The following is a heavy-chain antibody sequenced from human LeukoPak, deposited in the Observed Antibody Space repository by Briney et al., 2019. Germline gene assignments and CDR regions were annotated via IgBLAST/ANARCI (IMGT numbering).Heavy chain of an antibody. CDR1: GGSITSDDR. CDR3: ARIHCDSISCLYLDY. CDR2: IYHSGIT. J-gene: IGHJ4*02. V-gene: IGHV4-4*02. Sequence: SGTLSFTCAVSGGSITSDDRWSWVRQPPGKGLEWIGEIYHSGITYYNPSLKSRITISVDKSKNQFSLNVNSVTAADMAVYYCARIHCDSISCLYLDYWGQGSLVTVSS. D-gene: IGHD2-2*01.